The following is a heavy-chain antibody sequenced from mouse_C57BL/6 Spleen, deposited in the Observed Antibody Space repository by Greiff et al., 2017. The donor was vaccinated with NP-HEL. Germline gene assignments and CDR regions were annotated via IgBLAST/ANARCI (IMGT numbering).Heavy chain of an antibody. CDR1: GFTFSSYA. CDR2: ISDGGSYT. J-gene: IGHJ1*03. Sequence: EVKLMESGGGLVKPGGSLKLSCAASGFTFSSYAMSWVRQTPEKRLEWVATISDGGSYTSYPDNVKGRFTISRDNAKNNLYLQMSHLKSDDTAMYYCARGEYYGSSPWYFDVWGTGTTVTVSS. D-gene: IGHD1-1*01. CDR3: ARGEYYGSSPWYFDV. V-gene: IGHV5-4*03.